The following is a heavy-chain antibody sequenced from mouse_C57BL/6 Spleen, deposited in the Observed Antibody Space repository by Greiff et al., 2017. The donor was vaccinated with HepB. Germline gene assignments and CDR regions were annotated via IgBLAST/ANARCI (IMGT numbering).Heavy chain of an antibody. CDR2: IYPSDSET. D-gene: IGHD3-1*01. Sequence: QVQLQQPGAELVRPGSSVKLSCKASGYTFTSYWMDWVKQRPGQGLEWIGNIYPSDSETHYNQKFKDKATLTVDKSSSTAYMQLSSLTSEDSAVYYCARSGGSWGNYFDYWGQGTTLTVSS. V-gene: IGHV1-61*01. CDR1: GYTFTSYW. J-gene: IGHJ2*01. CDR3: ARSGGSWGNYFDY.